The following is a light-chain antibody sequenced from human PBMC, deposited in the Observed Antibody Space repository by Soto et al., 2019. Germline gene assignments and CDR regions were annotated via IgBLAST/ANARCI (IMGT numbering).Light chain of an antibody. CDR1: QSINTY. CDR2: DAS. CDR3: QQTYSTPPVT. Sequence: DIQMTQSPSSLSASIGDRVTISCRASQSINTYLNWYQQKPGKAPNLLIYDASSLQSGVPSRFSGSGSGTDFTLTISNLQPEDFATYYCQQTYSTPPVTFGQGTRLEIK. J-gene: IGKJ5*01. V-gene: IGKV1-39*01.